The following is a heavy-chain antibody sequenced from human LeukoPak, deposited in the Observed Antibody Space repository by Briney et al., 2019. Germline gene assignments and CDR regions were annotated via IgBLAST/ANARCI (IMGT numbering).Heavy chain of an antibody. J-gene: IGHJ4*02. CDR1: GFTFSSYG. D-gene: IGHD6-19*01. CDR3: AKVLAVAGRDY. Sequence: GGSLRLSCAASGFTFSSYGMHWVRQAPGKGLEWVAVISYDGSNKYYADSVKGRFTISRDNSKNTLYLQMNSLRAEDTAAYYCAKVLAVAGRDYWGQGTLVTVSS. V-gene: IGHV3-30*18. CDR2: ISYDGSNK.